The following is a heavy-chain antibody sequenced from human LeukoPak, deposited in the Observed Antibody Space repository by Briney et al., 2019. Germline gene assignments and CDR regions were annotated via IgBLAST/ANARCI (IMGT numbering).Heavy chain of an antibody. CDR1: GFSFNNYA. Sequence: GGSLRLSCVASGFSFNNYAMNWVRQAPGKRLEWVSLVIDSSGSTFYADSVKGRFTISRDKSKNTLYLQMNSLRAEDTAVYYCAKGAYDYIEIAYFDYWGQGSLVTVSS. V-gene: IGHV3-23*01. D-gene: IGHD5-12*01. CDR2: VIDSSGST. J-gene: IGHJ4*02. CDR3: AKGAYDYIEIAYFDY.